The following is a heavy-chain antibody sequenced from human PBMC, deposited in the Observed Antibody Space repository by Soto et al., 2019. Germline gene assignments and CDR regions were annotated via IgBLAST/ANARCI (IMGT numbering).Heavy chain of an antibody. J-gene: IGHJ4*02. V-gene: IGHV4-39*01. CDR2: IHYSGST. CDR1: GVSVTSGSYY. Sequence: SETLSLTCSVSGVSVTSGSYYWTWIRQPPGKGLEWIGHIHYSGSTYYNPSLKSRVTISVDTSKNQFSLKLSSVTAADTAVYYCARHPQGFEDDYWGQGTLVTVSS. D-gene: IGHD3-9*01. CDR3: ARHPQGFEDDY.